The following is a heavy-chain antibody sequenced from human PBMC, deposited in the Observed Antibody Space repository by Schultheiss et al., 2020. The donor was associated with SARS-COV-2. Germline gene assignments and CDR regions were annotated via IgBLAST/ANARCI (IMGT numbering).Heavy chain of an antibody. CDR1: GYTFTGYY. CDR2: INPNSGGT. Sequence: ASVKVSCKASGYTFTGYYMHWVRQDPGQGLEWMGWINPNSGGTNYAQKFQGRVTMTRDTSISTAYMELSRLRSDDTAVYYCATLYYYDSSGYYPVYFDYWGQGTLVTVSS. J-gene: IGHJ4*02. V-gene: IGHV1-2*02. CDR3: ATLYYYDSSGYYPVYFDY. D-gene: IGHD3-22*01.